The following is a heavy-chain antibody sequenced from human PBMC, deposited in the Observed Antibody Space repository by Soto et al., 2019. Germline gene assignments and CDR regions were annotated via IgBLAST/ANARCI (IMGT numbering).Heavy chain of an antibody. CDR3: ARTYSSSSLGWFDP. CDR2: IYTSGST. Sequence: LSLTCTVSGGSISSYYWSWIRQPAGKGLEWIGRIYTSGSTNYNPSLKSRVTMSVDTSKNQFSLKLSSVTAADTAVYYCARTYSSSSLGWFDPWGQGTLVTVSS. V-gene: IGHV4-4*07. J-gene: IGHJ5*02. D-gene: IGHD6-6*01. CDR1: GGSISSYY.